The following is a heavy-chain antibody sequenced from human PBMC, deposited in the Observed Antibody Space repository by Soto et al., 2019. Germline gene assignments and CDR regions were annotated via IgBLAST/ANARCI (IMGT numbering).Heavy chain of an antibody. Sequence: ASVKVSCRASGYTFTGYYMHWVRQAPGQGLEWMGWINPNSGGTNYAQKFQGWVTMTRDTSISTAYMELSRLRSDDTAVYYCARGPGVGPSAESKPAYYYYYSMDVWGKGTTVTVSS. CDR3: ARGPGVGPSAESKPAYYYYYSMDV. CDR1: GYTFTGYY. D-gene: IGHD1-26*01. CDR2: INPNSGGT. V-gene: IGHV1-2*04. J-gene: IGHJ6*03.